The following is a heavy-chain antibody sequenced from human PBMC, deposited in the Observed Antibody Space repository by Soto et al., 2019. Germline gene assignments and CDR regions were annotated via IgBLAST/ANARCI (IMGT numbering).Heavy chain of an antibody. J-gene: IGHJ4*02. V-gene: IGHV3-13*01. CDR1: GFTFSSYD. D-gene: IGHD3-22*01. Sequence: GGSLRLSCAASGFTFSSYDMHWVRQATGKGLEWVSAIGTAGDTYYPGSVKGRFTISRENAKNSLYLQMNSLRAEDTAVYYCARGTYYYDSSGYYYPRLFDYWGQGTLVTVSS. CDR2: IGTAGDT. CDR3: ARGTYYYDSSGYYYPRLFDY.